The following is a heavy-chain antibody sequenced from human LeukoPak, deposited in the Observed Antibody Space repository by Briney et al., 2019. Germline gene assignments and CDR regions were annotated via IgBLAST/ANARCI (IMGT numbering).Heavy chain of an antibody. D-gene: IGHD3-16*02. J-gene: IGHJ6*03. V-gene: IGHV4-59*08. Sequence: SETLSLTCTVSGGSIGTYYWSWIRQSPGKGLEWIGYIYVTGTRYNPYLQRRVTISVDRSRNQFFLKMSSVTAADTAVYYCARHIGGGIEDMDVWGKGTKVIVSS. CDR2: IYVTGT. CDR3: ARHIGGGIEDMDV. CDR1: GGSIGTYY.